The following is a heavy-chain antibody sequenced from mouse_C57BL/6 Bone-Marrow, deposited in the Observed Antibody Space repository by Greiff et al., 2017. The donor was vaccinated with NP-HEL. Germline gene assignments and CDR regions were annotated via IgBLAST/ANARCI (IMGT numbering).Heavy chain of an antibody. CDR3: ARHGGYDSYYFDY. CDR1: GYTFTSYW. D-gene: IGHD2-2*01. Sequence: QSCKASGYTFTSYWMHWVKQRPGRGLEWIGRIDPNSGGTKYNEKFKSKATLTVDKPSSTAYMQLSSLTSEDSAVYYGARHGGYDSYYFDYWGQGTTLTVSS. V-gene: IGHV1-72*01. CDR2: IDPNSGGT. J-gene: IGHJ2*01.